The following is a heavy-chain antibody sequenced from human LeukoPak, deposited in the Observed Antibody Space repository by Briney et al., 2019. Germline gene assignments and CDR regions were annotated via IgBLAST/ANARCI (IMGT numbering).Heavy chain of an antibody. CDR2: IRYDGSNK. V-gene: IGHV3-30*02. CDR3: AKDLGTGYCSSTSCLILGIDY. J-gene: IGHJ4*02. CDR1: GFTFSSYG. Sequence: GGSLRLSCAASGFTFSSYGMHWVRQAPGKGLEWVAFIRYDGSNKYYADSVKGRFTISRDNSKNTLYLQMNSLRAEDTAVYYCAKDLGTGYCSSTSCLILGIDYWGQGTLVTVSS. D-gene: IGHD2-2*01.